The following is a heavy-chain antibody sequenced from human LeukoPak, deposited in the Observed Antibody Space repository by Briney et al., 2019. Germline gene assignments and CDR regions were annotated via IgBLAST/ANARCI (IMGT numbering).Heavy chain of an antibody. J-gene: IGHJ4*02. CDR3: ARGMWILSSSWIFDY. CDR2: IYTSGST. V-gene: IGHV4-4*07. D-gene: IGHD6-13*01. Sequence: SETLSLTCTVSGGSTSSYYWSWIRQPAGKGLEWIGRIYTSGSTNYNPSLKSRVTMSVDTSKNQFSLKLSSVTAADTAVYYCARGMWILSSSWIFDYWGQGTLVTVSS. CDR1: GGSTSSYY.